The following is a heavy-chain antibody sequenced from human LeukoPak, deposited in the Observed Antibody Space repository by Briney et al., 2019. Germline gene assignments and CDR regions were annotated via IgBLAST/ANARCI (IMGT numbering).Heavy chain of an antibody. Sequence: GGSLRLSCAASGLTVSSSYMSWVRQAPGKGLEWVSIIYNDGSTYYADSMKGRFTISRDNSKNTLYLQMNSLRAEDTAVYYCAKDGLYDFWSGKSAYFDYWGQGTLVTVSS. CDR2: IYNDGST. D-gene: IGHD3-3*01. CDR3: AKDGLYDFWSGKSAYFDY. J-gene: IGHJ4*02. CDR1: GLTVSSSY. V-gene: IGHV3-53*05.